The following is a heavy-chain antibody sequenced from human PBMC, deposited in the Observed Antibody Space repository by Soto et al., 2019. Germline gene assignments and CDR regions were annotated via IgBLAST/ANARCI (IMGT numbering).Heavy chain of an antibody. V-gene: IGHV1-18*01. Sequence: QVQLVQSGPEVKKPGASVKVSCKASAYTSTIYGITWVRQAPGQGLEWMGWIRPHNGDTKYAQKFQGRVTMTTDPPTSTVFMDLRTLRSDDTGVYYCATALGSSGWFDYWGQGTLVTVSS. D-gene: IGHD6-19*01. J-gene: IGHJ4*02. CDR1: AYTSTIYG. CDR2: IRPHNGDT. CDR3: ATALGSSGWFDY.